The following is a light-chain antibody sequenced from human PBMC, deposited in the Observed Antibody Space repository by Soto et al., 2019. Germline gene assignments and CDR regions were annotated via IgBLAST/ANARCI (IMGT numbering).Light chain of an antibody. Sequence: QSVLTQPPSASGSPGLSVTITCSGTSSDVGEENYVSWYQQHPGKVPKLILYEVSKRPSGVPDRFSGSRSGNTASLTVSGLQAEDEADYYCSSFAGSPVVFGGGTQLTVL. V-gene: IGLV2-8*01. CDR1: SSDVGEENY. CDR2: EVS. J-gene: IGLJ2*01. CDR3: SSFAGSPVV.